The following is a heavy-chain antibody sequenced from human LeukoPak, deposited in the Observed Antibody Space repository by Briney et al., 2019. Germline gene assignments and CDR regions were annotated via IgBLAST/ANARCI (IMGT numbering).Heavy chain of an antibody. Sequence: GESLKISCKGSGYSFTSYWIGWVRQMPGKGLEWMGIIYPGDSDTRYSPSFQGQITISADKSISTAYLQWSSLKASDTAMYYCARQSGYCSGGSCYNWFDPWGQGNLVTVSS. CDR2: IYPGDSDT. J-gene: IGHJ5*02. CDR3: ARQSGYCSGGSCYNWFDP. V-gene: IGHV5-51*01. CDR1: GYSFTSYW. D-gene: IGHD2-15*01.